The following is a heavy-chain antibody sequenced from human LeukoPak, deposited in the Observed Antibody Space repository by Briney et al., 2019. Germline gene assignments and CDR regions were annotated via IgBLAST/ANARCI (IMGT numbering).Heavy chain of an antibody. CDR2: INPSGGST. CDR1: GYSFTSYY. CDR3: ARDGCSSRICSAGGNWFDP. Sequence: GASVKVSCKASGYSFTSYYMHWVRQAPGQGLEWMGIINPSGGSTNYAQKFQGRVTMTRDTSTSTVYMELSSLRSEDTAVYYCARDGCSSRICSAGGNWFDPWGQEPWSPSPQ. D-gene: IGHD2-2*01. V-gene: IGHV1-46*01. J-gene: IGHJ5*02.